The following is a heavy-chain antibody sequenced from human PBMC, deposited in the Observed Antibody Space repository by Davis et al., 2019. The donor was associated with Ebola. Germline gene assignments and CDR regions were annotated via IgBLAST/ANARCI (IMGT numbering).Heavy chain of an antibody. CDR1: GFMFSSCG. CDR3: ARDLLEPLYYYYGMDV. V-gene: IGHV3-48*02. J-gene: IGHJ6*02. CDR2: ISSSSTTK. Sequence: PGGSLRLSCAASGFMFSSCGMNWVRQAPGRGLEWVSYISSSSTTKYYADSVKGRFTISRDNAKNSLYLQMNSLRDEDTAVYYCARDLLEPLYYYYGMDVWGQGTTVTVSS. D-gene: IGHD1-1*01.